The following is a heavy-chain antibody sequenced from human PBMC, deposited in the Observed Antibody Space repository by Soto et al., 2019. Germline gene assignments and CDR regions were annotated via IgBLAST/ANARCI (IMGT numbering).Heavy chain of an antibody. CDR3: AKTGSGSYYPFDFDY. V-gene: IGHV3-9*01. CDR2: ISWNSGSI. Sequence: GGSLRLSCAASGFTFDDYAMHWVRQAPGKGLEWVSGISWNSGSIGYADSVKGRFTISRDNDKNSLYLQMNSLRAEDTALYYCAKTGSGSYYPFDFDYWGQGTLVTVSS. J-gene: IGHJ4*02. CDR1: GFTFDDYA. D-gene: IGHD3-10*01.